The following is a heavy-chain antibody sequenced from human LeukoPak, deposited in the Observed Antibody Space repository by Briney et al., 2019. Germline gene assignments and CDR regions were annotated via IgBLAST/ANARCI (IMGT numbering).Heavy chain of an antibody. CDR3: ARDTLGEGEDANYAVYYFDY. J-gene: IGHJ4*02. D-gene: IGHD4/OR15-4a*01. V-gene: IGHV3-48*03. CDR1: GFTFSSYE. Sequence: GGSLRLSCAASGFTFSSYEMNWVRQAPGKGLEWVSYISSSGSTIYYADSVKGRFTISRDNAKNSLYLQMNSLRAEDTAVYYCARDTLGEGEDANYAVYYFDYWGQGTVVTVSS. CDR2: ISSSGSTI.